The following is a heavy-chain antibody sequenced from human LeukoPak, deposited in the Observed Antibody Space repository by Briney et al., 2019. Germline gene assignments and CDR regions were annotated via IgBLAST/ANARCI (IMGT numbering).Heavy chain of an antibody. Sequence: PSQTLSLTCTVSGGSISSGGYYWSWIRQHPGKGLEWIGYIYYSGSTYYNPSLKSRVTISVDTSKNQFSLKLSSVTAADTAVYYCARRYFYDSGGYYYYFDYWGQGTLVTVSS. CDR3: ARRYFYDSGGYYYYFDY. J-gene: IGHJ4*02. V-gene: IGHV4-31*03. CDR2: IYYSGST. CDR1: GGSISSGGYY. D-gene: IGHD3-22*01.